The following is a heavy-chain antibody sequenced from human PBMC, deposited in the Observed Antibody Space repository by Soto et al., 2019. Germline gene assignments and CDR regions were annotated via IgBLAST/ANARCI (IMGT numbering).Heavy chain of an antibody. D-gene: IGHD1-26*01. J-gene: IGHJ2*01. V-gene: IGHV1-3*01. Sequence: QVQLLQSGAEVKKPGASVNVSSKASGYTFTSYAMHWVRQAPGQRLACMGWINAGNGNTKYSQKFQGRVTITRDTAASTADMELSSLRSEDTAVYYCARGGSLYWYFDLWARGTLVTVSS. CDR2: INAGNGNT. CDR3: ARGGSLYWYFDL. CDR1: GYTFTSYA.